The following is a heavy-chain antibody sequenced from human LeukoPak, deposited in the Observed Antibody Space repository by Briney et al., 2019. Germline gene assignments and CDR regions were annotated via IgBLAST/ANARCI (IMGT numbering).Heavy chain of an antibody. CDR2: IYSGGST. V-gene: IGHV3-66*01. Sequence: GSLRLSCAASGFTVSSNYMSWVRQAPGKGLEWVSVIYSGGSTYYADSVKGRFTISRDNAKNTVFLQMNSLRAEDTAVYYCARDRPHNWFDPWGQGTLVTVSS. D-gene: IGHD6-6*01. CDR1: GFTVSSNY. J-gene: IGHJ5*02. CDR3: ARDRPHNWFDP.